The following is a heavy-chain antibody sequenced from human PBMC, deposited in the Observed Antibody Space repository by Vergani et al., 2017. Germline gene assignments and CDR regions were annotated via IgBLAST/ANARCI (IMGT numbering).Heavy chain of an antibody. D-gene: IGHD5-12*01. Sequence: EVQLVESGGGLVKPGGSLRLSCAASGFTFSSYSMNWVRQAPGKGLEWVSSISSSSSYIYYADSVKGRFTISRDNAKNSLYLKMNSLRAEDTAVYYCARDGAGYSGYEEYYYYYYMDVWGKGTTVTVSS. V-gene: IGHV3-21*01. CDR1: GFTFSSYS. J-gene: IGHJ6*03. CDR3: ARDGAGYSGYEEYYYYYYMDV. CDR2: ISSSSSYI.